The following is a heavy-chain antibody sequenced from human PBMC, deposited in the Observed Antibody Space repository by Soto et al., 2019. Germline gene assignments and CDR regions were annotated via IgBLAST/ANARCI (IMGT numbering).Heavy chain of an antibody. Sequence: ASVKVSCKVSGYTLTELSMHWVRQAPGKGLEWMGGFDPEDGETIYAQKFQGRVTMTEDTSTDTAYMELSSLRSEDTAVYYCARFHRVVPAALHPSYCYYYYGMGVWGKGTTVTVSS. J-gene: IGHJ6*04. CDR3: ARFHRVVPAALHPSYCYYYYGMGV. CDR1: GYTLTELS. D-gene: IGHD2-2*01. V-gene: IGHV1-24*01. CDR2: FDPEDGET.